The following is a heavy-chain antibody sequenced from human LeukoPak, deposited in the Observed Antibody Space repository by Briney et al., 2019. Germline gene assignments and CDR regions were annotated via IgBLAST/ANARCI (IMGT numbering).Heavy chain of an antibody. D-gene: IGHD4-17*01. CDR3: ARGDGDYDFDY. CDR2: IYYSGST. Sequence: SETLSLTCTVSGGSISSGSYYWSWIRQPAGKGLEWIGYIYYSGSTYYNPSLKSRVTISVDTSKNQFSLKLSSVTAADTAVYYCARGDGDYDFDYWGQGTLVTVSS. J-gene: IGHJ4*02. V-gene: IGHV4-30-4*08. CDR1: GGSISSGSYY.